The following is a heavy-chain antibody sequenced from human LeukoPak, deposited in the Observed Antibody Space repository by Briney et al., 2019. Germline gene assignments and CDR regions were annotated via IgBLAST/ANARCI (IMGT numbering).Heavy chain of an antibody. J-gene: IGHJ4*02. V-gene: IGHV7-4-1*02. CDR2: INANTGNP. CDR3: ARVGSYSSSWYSYFDY. Sequence: ASVKVSCKASGYTFTSYVMNWVRQAPGQGLEWMGWINANTGNPTYAQGFTGRFVFSLDTSVSTAYLQISSLKAEDTAVYYCARVGSYSSSWYSYFDYWGQGTLVTVSS. D-gene: IGHD6-13*01. CDR1: GYTFTSYV.